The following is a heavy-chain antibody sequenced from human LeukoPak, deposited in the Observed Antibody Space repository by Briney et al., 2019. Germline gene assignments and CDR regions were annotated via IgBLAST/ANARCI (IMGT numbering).Heavy chain of an antibody. V-gene: IGHV3-23*01. CDR2: VSGSGGST. D-gene: IGHD3-22*01. J-gene: IGHJ4*02. CDR3: AKRGVVIRVILVGFHKETYYFDS. CDR1: GITLANYG. Sequence: GGSLRLSCVVSGITLANYGMSWVRQAPGKGLEWVAGVSGSGGSTNYADSVKGRFTISRDNPKNTLYLQMNSLRAEDTAVYFCAKRGVVIRVILVGFHKETYYFDSWGQGALVTVSS.